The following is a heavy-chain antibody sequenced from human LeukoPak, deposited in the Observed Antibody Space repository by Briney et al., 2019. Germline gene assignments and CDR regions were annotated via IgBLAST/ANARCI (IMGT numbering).Heavy chain of an antibody. CDR2: IKEDGIVK. Sequence: GSLRLSCAASGFTFSRYWMSWVRQAPGKGLEWVANIKEDGIVKYYVESVKGRFTISRDNAKNSLYLQMNSLRAEDTAVYYCATSITMFEYWGQGTLVTVSS. V-gene: IGHV3-7*02. J-gene: IGHJ4*02. D-gene: IGHD3-10*01. CDR1: GFTFSRYW. CDR3: ATSITMFEY.